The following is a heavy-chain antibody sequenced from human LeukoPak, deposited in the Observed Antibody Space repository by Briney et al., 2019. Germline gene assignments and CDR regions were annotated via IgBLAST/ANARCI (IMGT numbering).Heavy chain of an antibody. J-gene: IGHJ3*02. V-gene: IGHV3-21*04. CDR3: ARDWYGSGSSHAFDI. Sequence: PGGSLRLSCAASGFTFISYSMNWVRQAPGKGLEWVSSISSSSNYIYYADSVKGRFTISRDNAKNSLYLQMNSLRSDDTAVYYCARDWYGSGSSHAFDIWGQGTMVTVSS. CDR1: GFTFISYS. CDR2: ISSSSNYI. D-gene: IGHD3-10*01.